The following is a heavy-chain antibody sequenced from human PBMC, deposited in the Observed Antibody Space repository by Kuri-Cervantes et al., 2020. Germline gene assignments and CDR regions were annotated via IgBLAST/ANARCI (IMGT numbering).Heavy chain of an antibody. CDR2: IWYGGSNK. V-gene: IGHV3-33*08. CDR1: GFTFSSSG. CDR3: ARDYYGSGNLAGMDV. J-gene: IGHJ6*02. D-gene: IGHD3-10*01. Sequence: GGSLRLSCAASGFTFSSSGMHWVRQAPGKGLEWVAVIWYGGSNKNYADSVKGRFTISRDNSKNTLSLQMNSLRVEDTAVYYCARDYYGSGNLAGMDVWGQGTTVTDSS.